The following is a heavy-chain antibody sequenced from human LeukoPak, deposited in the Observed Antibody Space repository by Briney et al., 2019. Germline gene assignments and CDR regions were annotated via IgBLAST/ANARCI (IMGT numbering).Heavy chain of an antibody. V-gene: IGHV3-23*01. CDR2: ISGSGGST. J-gene: IGHJ4*02. D-gene: IGHD6-13*01. CDR1: GFTFSSYA. CDR3: APSSSWYSPLDY. Sequence: PGGSLRLSCAASGFTFSSYAMSWVRQAPGKGLEWVSAISGSGGSTYYADSVKGRFTISRDNSKNALYLQMNSLRAEDTAVYYCAPSSSWYSPLDYWGQGTLVTVSS.